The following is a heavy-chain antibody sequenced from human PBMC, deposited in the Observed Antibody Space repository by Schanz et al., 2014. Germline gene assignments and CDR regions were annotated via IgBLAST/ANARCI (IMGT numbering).Heavy chain of an antibody. CDR3: ARDAVALVPEYFMDV. CDR2: ISSSSSTI. J-gene: IGHJ6*03. CDR1: EFSFSSFG. Sequence: EVQLLESGGGLVQPGESLRLSCAASEFSFSSFGMNWVRQAPGKGLEWVSYISSSSSTIYYADSVKGRFTISRDNSKNTLDLQMNSLRAEDTAIYYCARDAVALVPEYFMDVWGKGTPVTVSS. V-gene: IGHV3-48*01. D-gene: IGHD2-15*01.